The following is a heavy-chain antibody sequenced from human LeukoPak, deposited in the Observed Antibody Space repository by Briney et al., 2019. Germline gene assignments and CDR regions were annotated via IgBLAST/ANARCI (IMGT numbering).Heavy chain of an antibody. V-gene: IGHV1-69*13. Sequence: ASVKVSSTASGGTFTSYAISWVRQAPGQGLEWMGGIIPIFGTANYAQKFQGRVTITADESTSTAYMELSSLRSEDTAVYYCARVFMVRGVTPYWFDPWGQGTLVTVSS. D-gene: IGHD3-10*01. CDR1: GGTFTSYA. CDR3: ARVFMVRGVTPYWFDP. CDR2: IIPIFGTA. J-gene: IGHJ5*02.